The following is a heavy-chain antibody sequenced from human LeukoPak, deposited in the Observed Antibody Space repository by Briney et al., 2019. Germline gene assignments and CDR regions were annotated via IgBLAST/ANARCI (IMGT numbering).Heavy chain of an antibody. CDR1: GFIFSNFA. D-gene: IGHD5-24*01. Sequence: PGGSLRLSCAASGFIFSNFAMHWVRHSPDKGLEWVTFIRFDGSTQYYADSVKGRFTISRDNSKDTLYLQMSSLRLEDTGVYYCAKEGGDGSPFDYWGQGILVTVSS. V-gene: IGHV3-30*02. J-gene: IGHJ4*02. CDR3: AKEGGDGSPFDY. CDR2: IRFDGSTQ.